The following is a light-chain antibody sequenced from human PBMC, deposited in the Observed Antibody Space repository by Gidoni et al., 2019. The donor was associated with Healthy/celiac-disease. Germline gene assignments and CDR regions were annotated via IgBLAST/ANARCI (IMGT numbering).Light chain of an antibody. CDR2: DAS. CDR3: QQYDNLPWT. CDR1: QDISNY. J-gene: IGKJ1*01. Sequence: DIQMTQSPSSLSASVGDRVTITFQASQDISNYLNWYQQKPGKAPKLLIYDASNLETGVPSRLSGSGYGTDFTFTRSRLKPEDIATYYCQQYDNLPWTFGQGKKVEIK. V-gene: IGKV1-33*01.